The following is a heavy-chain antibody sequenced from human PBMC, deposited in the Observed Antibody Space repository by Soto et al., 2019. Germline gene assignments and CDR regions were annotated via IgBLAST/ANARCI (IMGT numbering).Heavy chain of an antibody. CDR1: GFTFSSYA. CDR3: AKALRSGWYVDY. V-gene: IGHV3-23*01. CDR2: ISGSGGSA. J-gene: IGHJ4*02. Sequence: PGGSLRLSCAASGFTFSSYAMSWVRQAPGKGLEWVSAISGSGGSAYYADSVKGRFTISRDNSKNTLYLQMNSLRAEDTAVYYCAKALRSGWYVDYWGQGTLVTVSS. D-gene: IGHD6-19*01.